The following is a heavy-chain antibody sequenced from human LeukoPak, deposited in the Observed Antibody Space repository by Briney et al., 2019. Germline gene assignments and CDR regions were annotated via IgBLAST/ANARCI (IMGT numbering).Heavy chain of an antibody. J-gene: IGHJ4*02. CDR2: ISYDGSNK. CDR1: GFTFSSYG. CDR3: ATDSSGIRGY. D-gene: IGHD3-22*01. V-gene: IGHV3-30*03. Sequence: HAGGSLRLSCAASGFTFSSYGMHWVRQAPGKGLEWVAVISYDGSNKYYADSVKGRFTISRDNSKNTLYLQMNSLRAEDTAVYYCATDSSGIRGYWGQGTLVTVSS.